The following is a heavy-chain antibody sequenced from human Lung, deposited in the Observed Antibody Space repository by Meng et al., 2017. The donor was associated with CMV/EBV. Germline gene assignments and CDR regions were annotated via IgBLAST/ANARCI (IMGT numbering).Heavy chain of an antibody. CDR3: ARLLSKGLIVVPAVSSDY. CDR2: ISSSGSTI. CDR1: GFTFSSYE. V-gene: IGHV3-48*03. Sequence: SCAASGFTFSSYEMNWVRQAPGKGLEWVSYISSSGSTIYYADSVKGRFTISRDNAKNSLYLQMNSLRAEDTSVYYCARLLSKGLIVVPAVSSDYCGQGTLVTVSS. D-gene: IGHD2-2*01. J-gene: IGHJ4*02.